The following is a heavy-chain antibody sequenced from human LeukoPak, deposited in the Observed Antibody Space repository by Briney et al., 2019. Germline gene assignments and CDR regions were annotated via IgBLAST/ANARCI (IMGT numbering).Heavy chain of an antibody. V-gene: IGHV4-39*07. J-gene: IGHJ3*02. CDR3: ALSVGATGSRAFDI. CDR2: IYYSGST. CDR1: GGSISSSSYY. Sequence: SETLSLTCTVSGGSISSSSYYWGWIRQPPGKGLEWIGSIYYSGSTNYNPSLKSRVTISVGTSKNQFSLKLSSVTAADTAVYYCALSVGATGSRAFDIWGQGTMVTVSS. D-gene: IGHD1-26*01.